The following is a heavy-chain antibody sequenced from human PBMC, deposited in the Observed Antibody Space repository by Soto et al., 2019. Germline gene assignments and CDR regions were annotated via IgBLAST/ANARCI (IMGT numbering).Heavy chain of an antibody. CDR1: GGSLSGYY. D-gene: IGHD3-3*01. J-gene: IGHJ6*03. V-gene: IGHV4-34*01. CDR3: ARQGAGDFWSGYQNYYYYMDV. Sequence: PSETLSLTCAVYGGSLSGYYWSWIRQPPGKGLEWIGEINHSGSTNYNPSLKSRVTISVDTSKNQFSLKLSSVTAADTAVYYCARQGAGDFWSGYQNYYYYMDVWGKGTTVTVSS. CDR2: INHSGST.